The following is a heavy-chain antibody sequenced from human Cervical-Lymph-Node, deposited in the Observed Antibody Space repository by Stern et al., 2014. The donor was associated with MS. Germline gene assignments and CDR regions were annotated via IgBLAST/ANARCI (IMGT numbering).Heavy chain of an antibody. V-gene: IGHV5-51*03. CDR3: ARWSVACDS. J-gene: IGHJ4*02. CDR1: GYRFINNW. Sequence: VQLEQSGAEVRKPGDSLKISCKTSGYRFINNWIAWVRQVPGKGLEWIGIIYPGDSDIRYSPSFQGHVTISVDKSTSTAYLQWSSLKASDTAVYYCARWSVACDSWGQGALITVSS. D-gene: IGHD2-21*01. CDR2: IYPGDSDI.